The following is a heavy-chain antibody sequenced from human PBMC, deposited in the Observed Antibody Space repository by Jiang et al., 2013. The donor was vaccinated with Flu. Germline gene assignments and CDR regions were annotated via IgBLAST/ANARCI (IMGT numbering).Heavy chain of an antibody. V-gene: IGHV4-34*01. D-gene: IGHD6-6*01. Sequence: LLKPSETLSLTCAVYGGSFSGYYWSWIRQPPGKGLEWIGEINHSGSTNYNPSLKSRVTISVDTSKNQFSLKLSSVTAADTAVYYCARAHRPLHYYFDYWGQGTLVTVSS. J-gene: IGHJ4*02. CDR3: ARAHRPLHYYFDY. CDR1: GGSFSGYY. CDR2: INHSGST.